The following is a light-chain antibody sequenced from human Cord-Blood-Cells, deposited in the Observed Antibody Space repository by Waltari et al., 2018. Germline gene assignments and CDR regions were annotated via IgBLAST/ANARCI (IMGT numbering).Light chain of an antibody. V-gene: IGLV2-23*01. CDR3: CSYASSSTSYV. Sequence: QSALTQPASVSGSPGQSITISCTGTSSDVGSYNLVSWYQQHPGKAPKPLIYEGSKRPSGVSNRFSGSKAGNTASLTISGLQGEDEADYYCCSYASSSTSYVFRTGTKVTVL. CDR1: SSDVGSYNL. J-gene: IGLJ1*01. CDR2: EGS.